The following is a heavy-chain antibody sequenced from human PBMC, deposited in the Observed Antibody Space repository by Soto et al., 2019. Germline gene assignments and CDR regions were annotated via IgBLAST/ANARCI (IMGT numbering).Heavy chain of an antibody. D-gene: IGHD1-1*01. J-gene: IGHJ4*02. CDR1: GFTFSMYW. CDR2: INDDGIST. CDR3: KRGPRYTSTGTGAF. V-gene: IGHV3-74*01. Sequence: QPGGSLRLSCAASGFTFSMYWMHWVRQVPGKGPEWVSRINDDGISTNYADSVKGRFTISRDNAKNTLYLQMNALRVEDTAVYYGKRGPRYTSTGTGAFWGQGTLVTVSS.